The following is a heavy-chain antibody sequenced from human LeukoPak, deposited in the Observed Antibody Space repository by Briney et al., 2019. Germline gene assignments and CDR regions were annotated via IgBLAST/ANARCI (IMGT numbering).Heavy chain of an antibody. Sequence: GASVKVSCKASGYTFTGSYIHWVRQAPGQGLEWMGWINPNGGGTNYAQKFQGRVTMTRDTSISTAYMELYRLRSDDTAVYYCAREGSVALAAASRPYFDYWGQGTLVTVPS. CDR1: GYTFTGSY. J-gene: IGHJ4*02. CDR2: INPNGGGT. D-gene: IGHD2-2*01. CDR3: AREGSVALAAASRPYFDY. V-gene: IGHV1-2*02.